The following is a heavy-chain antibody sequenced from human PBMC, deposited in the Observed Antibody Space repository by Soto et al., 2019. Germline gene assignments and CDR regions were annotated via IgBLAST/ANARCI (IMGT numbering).Heavy chain of an antibody. CDR1: GFSVSRNY. CDR3: ARDPFGGHDLDMDV. J-gene: IGHJ6*02. CDR2: IHSGGNT. V-gene: IGHV3-53*04. Sequence: EVQLVESGGGLVQRGGSLRLSCAASGFSVSRNYMNWVRQAPGKGLEWVSIIHSGGNTYYADFVQGRFTMSRDNAKNTFSLQMNNLTSEDTAVYCCARDPFGGHDLDMDVWGQGTAVSVSS. D-gene: IGHD5-12*01.